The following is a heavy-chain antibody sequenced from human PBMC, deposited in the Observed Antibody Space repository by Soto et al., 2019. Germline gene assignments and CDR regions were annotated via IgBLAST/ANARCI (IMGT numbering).Heavy chain of an antibody. J-gene: IGHJ3*02. CDR3: ARLHFDTSGYPLGAFDI. CDR1: GYVFRTFG. V-gene: IGHV1-18*04. Sequence: QVQLVQSGGEVKRPGASVKVSCKASGYVFRTFGFSWVRQAPGQGLEWMAWISLYNGDTKYSQTLQGRATVTTDTSASETYMELRSLRSDDTAVYYCARLHFDTSGYPLGAFDIWGPGTMVSVSS. D-gene: IGHD3-22*01. CDR2: ISLYNGDT.